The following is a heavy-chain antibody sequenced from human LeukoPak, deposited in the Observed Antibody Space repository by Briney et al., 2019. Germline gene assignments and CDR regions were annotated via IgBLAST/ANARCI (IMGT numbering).Heavy chain of an antibody. CDR3: AKDLHPHSSSWYPDLDY. D-gene: IGHD6-13*01. CDR2: IWYDGSNK. CDR1: GFTFSSYG. J-gene: IGHJ4*02. Sequence: GVSLRLSCAASGFTFSSYGMHWVRQAPGKGLEGVAVIWYDGSNKYYADSVKGRFTISRDNSKNTLHLQMSSLRAEDTAVYYCAKDLHPHSSSWYPDLDYWGQGTLVTVSS. V-gene: IGHV3-33*06.